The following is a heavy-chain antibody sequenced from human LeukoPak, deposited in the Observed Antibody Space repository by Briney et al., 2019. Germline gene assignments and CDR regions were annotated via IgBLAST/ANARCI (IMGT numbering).Heavy chain of an antibody. J-gene: IGHJ3*02. Sequence: GESLKISCKGSEYSFTTYWIGWVRQMPGKGLEYMGITNPAKSDTRYSPSFQGQISISVDKSTNTAYLQWGSLRASDTAIYYCARLLGLKIITPDDEAFDIWGQGTMVTVSS. D-gene: IGHD1-14*01. CDR2: TNPAKSDT. CDR1: EYSFTTYW. CDR3: ARLLGLKIITPDDEAFDI. V-gene: IGHV5-51*01.